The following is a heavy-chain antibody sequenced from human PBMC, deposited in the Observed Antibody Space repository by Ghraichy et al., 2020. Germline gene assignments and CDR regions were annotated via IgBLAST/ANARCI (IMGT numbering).Heavy chain of an antibody. CDR1: GDSVSTNSAA. Sequence: SQTLSLTCAISGDSVSTNSAAWNWIRQSPSRGLEWLGRTYYRAKWYNDYAESVKSRITINPDTPKNQLSLQLNSVTPEDTAVYYCAREKDSTFDYWGQGTLVTVSS. V-gene: IGHV6-1*01. CDR3: AREKDSTFDY. CDR2: TYYRAKWYN. J-gene: IGHJ4*02. D-gene: IGHD2-15*01.